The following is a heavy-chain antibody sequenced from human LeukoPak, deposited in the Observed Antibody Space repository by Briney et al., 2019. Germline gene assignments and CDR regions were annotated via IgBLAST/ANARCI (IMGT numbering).Heavy chain of an antibody. J-gene: IGHJ2*01. Sequence: GGSLRLSCAASGFTFSSYSMNWVRQAPGKGLEWVSSISSSSSYIYYADSVKGRFTISRDNAKNSLYLQMNSLRADDTAVYYCAREVMVVAATTFWYFDLWGRGTLVTVSS. CDR2: ISSSSSYI. CDR3: AREVMVVAATTFWYFDL. V-gene: IGHV3-21*01. CDR1: GFTFSSYS. D-gene: IGHD2-15*01.